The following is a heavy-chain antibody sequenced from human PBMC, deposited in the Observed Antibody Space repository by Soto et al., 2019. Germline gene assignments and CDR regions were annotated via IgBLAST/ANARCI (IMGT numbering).Heavy chain of an antibody. D-gene: IGHD3-16*01. CDR1: GFTVSTKY. CDR3: ARDPWAADY. CDR2: ICSGGST. V-gene: IGHV3-66*01. Sequence: EVQLVESGGGLVQPGGSLSLSCAASGFTVSTKYMSWVRQAPGKGLEWVSVICSGGSTFYEDSVRGRFTISRDNSKNTVNLQINSLRAEDTAVYYCARDPWAADYWGQGTLVTVSS. J-gene: IGHJ4*02.